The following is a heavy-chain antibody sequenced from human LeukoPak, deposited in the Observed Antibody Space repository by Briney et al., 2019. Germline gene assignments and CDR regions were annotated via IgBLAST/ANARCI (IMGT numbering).Heavy chain of an antibody. J-gene: IGHJ6*02. V-gene: IGHV1-8*02. CDR2: MNPNSGNT. CDR3: ARGQTRSSWFMGYYYYGMDV. Sequence: ASVKVSCKASGYTFTSYAMHWVRQAPGQRLEWMGWMNPNSGNTGYAQKFQGRVTMTRNTSISTAYMELSSLRSEDTAVYYCARGQTRSSWFMGYYYYGMDVWGQGTTVTVSS. D-gene: IGHD6-13*01. CDR1: GYTFTSYA.